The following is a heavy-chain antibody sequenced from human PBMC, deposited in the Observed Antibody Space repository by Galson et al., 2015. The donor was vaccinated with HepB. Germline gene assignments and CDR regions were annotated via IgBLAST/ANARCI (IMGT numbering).Heavy chain of an antibody. D-gene: IGHD2-2*01. CDR3: AKSHGYCSSTSCPFDY. CDR2: ISYDGSNK. J-gene: IGHJ4*02. CDR1: GFTFSSYG. Sequence: SLRLSCAASGFTFSSYGMHWVRQAPGKGLEWVAVISYDGSNKYYADSVKGRFTISRDISKNTLYLQMNSLRTEDTSVYYCAKSHGYCSSTSCPFDYWGQGTLVTVSS. V-gene: IGHV3-30*18.